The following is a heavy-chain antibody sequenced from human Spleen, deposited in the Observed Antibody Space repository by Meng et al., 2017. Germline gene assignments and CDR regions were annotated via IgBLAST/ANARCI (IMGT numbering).Heavy chain of an antibody. CDR2: IKSKPDGETI. CDR3: AKASGYSSGWYYYYFDY. Sequence: GESLKISCEGSGFTFSNAYMTWVRQVPGKRLEWVGRIKSKPDGETIDYAAPVKGRFTISRDDSKNTVYLQMNSLRAEDTAIYYCAKASGYSSGWYYYYFDYWGQGTLVTVSS. V-gene: IGHV3-15*01. J-gene: IGHJ4*02. CDR1: GFTFSNAY. D-gene: IGHD6-19*01.